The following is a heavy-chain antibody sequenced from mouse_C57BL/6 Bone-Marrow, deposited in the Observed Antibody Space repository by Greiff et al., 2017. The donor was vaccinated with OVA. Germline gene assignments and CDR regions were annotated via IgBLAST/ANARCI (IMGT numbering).Heavy chain of an antibody. Sequence: EVKLVESGGGLVQPGGSLKLSCAASGFTFSDYYMYWVRQTPEKRLEWVAYISNGGGSTYYPDTVKGRFTISRDNAKNTLYLQMSRLKSEDTAMYYCARREDSSGYGGHYFDYWGQGTTLTVSS. J-gene: IGHJ2*01. CDR3: ARREDSSGYGGHYFDY. V-gene: IGHV5-12*01. CDR2: ISNGGGST. D-gene: IGHD3-2*02. CDR1: GFTFSDYY.